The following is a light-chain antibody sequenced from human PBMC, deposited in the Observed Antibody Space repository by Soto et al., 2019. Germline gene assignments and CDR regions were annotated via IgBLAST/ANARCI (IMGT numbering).Light chain of an antibody. CDR1: QSVSYSF. J-gene: IGKJ5*01. V-gene: IGKV3-20*01. CDR3: QQYGSSPIT. CDR2: GAS. Sequence: EIVLTQSPGTLSLSPGERATLSCRASQSVSYSFLAWYQQKPGQAPRLLIYGASSRATGIPDRFSGSGSGTDFTLTISRLEPEHFAVYYCQQYGSSPITFGQGTRLEIK.